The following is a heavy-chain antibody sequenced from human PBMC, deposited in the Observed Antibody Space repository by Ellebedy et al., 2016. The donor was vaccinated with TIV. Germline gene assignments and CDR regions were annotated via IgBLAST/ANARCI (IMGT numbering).Heavy chain of an antibody. V-gene: IGHV3-66*03. CDR1: GFTVSSNY. Sequence: GESLKISXAASGFTVSSNYMSWVRQAPGKGLEWVSVIYSCGSTYYADSVKGRFTISRDNSKNTLYLQMNSLRAEDTAVYYCARDQGGGACDIWGQGTMVTVSS. D-gene: IGHD3-16*01. CDR3: ARDQGGGACDI. CDR2: IYSCGST. J-gene: IGHJ3*02.